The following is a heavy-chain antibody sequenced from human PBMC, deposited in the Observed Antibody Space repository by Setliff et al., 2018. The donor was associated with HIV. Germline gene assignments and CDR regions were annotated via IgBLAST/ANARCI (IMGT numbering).Heavy chain of an antibody. CDR2: INLVTGKT. V-gene: IGHV1-3*01. D-gene: IGHD2-21*02. J-gene: IGHJ4*02. Sequence: ASVKVSCKSSGNTFTRQSHDLHWVRQVPGEGLEWMGWINLVTGKTAYLRKFQGRVTVTRDTSASTAYMELSSLRPEDTAVYYCASPTAIPHWGQGTLVTVSS. CDR3: ASPTAIPH. CDR1: GNTFTRQSHD.